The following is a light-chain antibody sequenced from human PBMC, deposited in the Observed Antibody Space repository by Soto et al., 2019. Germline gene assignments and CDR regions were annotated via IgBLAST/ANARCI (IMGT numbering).Light chain of an antibody. Sequence: IQMTQSPSNPSSSSGDRVTITCRASQSINNWLAWYQQKPGKAPNLLIYDASGLESGVPSRFSGSGSGTEGTLTINSLKKDDGSTYYCQQYNTYSFNFGPGTKVDIK. CDR2: DAS. J-gene: IGKJ3*01. CDR3: QQYNTYSFN. V-gene: IGKV1-5*01. CDR1: QSINNW.